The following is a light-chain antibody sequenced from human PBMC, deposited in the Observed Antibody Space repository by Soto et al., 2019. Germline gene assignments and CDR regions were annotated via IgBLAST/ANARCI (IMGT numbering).Light chain of an antibody. V-gene: IGLV2-8*01. CDR2: EVV. Sequence: QSVLTQPPSASGSPGQSVTISCTGTKNDIGVYDFVSWYQHHPGKAPRLIIYEVVQRPSGVPDRFYGSKSGNTASLTVSGLHAADEADYYCSSCQSSSTDVVGTGNKVTVL. J-gene: IGLJ1*01. CDR1: KNDIGVYDF. CDR3: SSCQSSSTDV.